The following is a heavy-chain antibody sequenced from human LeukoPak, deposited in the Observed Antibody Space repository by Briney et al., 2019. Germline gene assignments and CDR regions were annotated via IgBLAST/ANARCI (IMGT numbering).Heavy chain of an antibody. CDR1: GFTFSSYS. J-gene: IGHJ3*02. V-gene: IGHV3-48*04. D-gene: IGHD6-6*01. Sequence: GGSLRLSCAASGFTFSSYSMNWVRQAPGKGLEWVSYISSSSSTIYYADSVKGRFTISRDNAKNSLYLQMNSLRAEDTAVYYCAKDLASIAARTAFDIWGQGTMVTVSS. CDR2: ISSSSSTI. CDR3: AKDLASIAARTAFDI.